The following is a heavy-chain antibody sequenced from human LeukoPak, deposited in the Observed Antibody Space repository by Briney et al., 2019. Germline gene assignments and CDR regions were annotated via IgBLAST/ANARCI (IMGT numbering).Heavy chain of an antibody. CDR2: ISAYNGNT. CDR1: DYTFTSYG. J-gene: IGHJ3*02. CDR3: ASLKNYYDSSGYLVTDAFDI. V-gene: IGHV1-18*01. D-gene: IGHD3-22*01. Sequence: AASVKVSCKASDYTFTSYGISWVRQAPGQGLEWMGWISAYNGNTNYAQKLQGRVSMTTDTSTSTAYMELRSLKSDDTAVYYCASLKNYYDSSGYLVTDAFDIWGQGTMVTVSS.